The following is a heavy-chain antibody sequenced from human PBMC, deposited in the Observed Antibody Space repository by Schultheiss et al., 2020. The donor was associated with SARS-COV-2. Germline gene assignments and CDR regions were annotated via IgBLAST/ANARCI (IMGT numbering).Heavy chain of an antibody. Sequence: SGPTLVKPTQTLTLTCTFSGFSLSTSGMCVSWIRQPPGKALEWLAHIFSNDEKSYSTSLKSRLTISKDTSKSQVVLTMTNMDPVDTATYYCARNDRESRSYYYGMDVWGQGTTVTVSS. D-gene: IGHD3-10*01. CDR1: GFSLSTSGMC. CDR3: ARNDRESRSYYYGMDV. J-gene: IGHJ6*02. CDR2: IFSNDEK. V-gene: IGHV2-26*01.